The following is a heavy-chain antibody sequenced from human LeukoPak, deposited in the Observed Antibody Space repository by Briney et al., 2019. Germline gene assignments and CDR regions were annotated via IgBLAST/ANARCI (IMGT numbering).Heavy chain of an antibody. D-gene: IGHD6-13*01. CDR2: IKQDGSEK. CDR3: AREPGIAAAGTDPDY. CDR1: GFTFSSYW. V-gene: IGHV3-7*01. Sequence: GGSLRLSCAASGFTFSSYWMSWVRQAPGKGLEWVANIKQDGSEKYYVDSVKGRFTISRDNAKNSLYLQMNSLRAEDTAVYYCAREPGIAAAGTDPDYWGQGTLVTVSS. J-gene: IGHJ4*02.